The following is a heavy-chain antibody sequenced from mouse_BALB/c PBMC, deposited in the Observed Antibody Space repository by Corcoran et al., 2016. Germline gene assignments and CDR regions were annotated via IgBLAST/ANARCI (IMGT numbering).Heavy chain of an antibody. CDR3: ARWDWYFDV. V-gene: IGHV14-3*02. D-gene: IGHD4-1*01. CDR2: IDPANGNT. J-gene: IGHJ1*01. CDR1: GFNIRDTY. Sequence: EDQVQQSGEDLMPRGASVKLSWTASGFNIRDTYMHWVKQRPEQGLEWIGRIDPANGNTSYDTKFQGKATITADTSANTAYLQLSSLTSDDTAVYYCARWDWYFDVWGAGTTVTVS.